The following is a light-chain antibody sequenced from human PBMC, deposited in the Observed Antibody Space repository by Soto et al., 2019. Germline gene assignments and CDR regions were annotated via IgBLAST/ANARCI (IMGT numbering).Light chain of an antibody. CDR2: GNS. J-gene: IGLJ2*01. V-gene: IGLV1-40*01. CDR1: SSNIGAGYD. Sequence: QSVLTQPPSVSGAPGQRVTICCTGSSSNIGAGYDVHWYQQLPGTAPKLLIYGNSNRPSGVPDRFSGSKSGTSASLAISGLQAEDEADYYCQSYDSSLSGPVFGGGTKLTVL. CDR3: QSYDSSLSGPV.